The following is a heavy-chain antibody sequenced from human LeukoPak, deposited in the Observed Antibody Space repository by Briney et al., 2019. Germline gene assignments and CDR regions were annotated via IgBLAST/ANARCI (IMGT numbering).Heavy chain of an antibody. V-gene: IGHV3-30*02. CDR1: GFTFSTYG. CDR3: ARGTFWYCSGGSCSSFDY. D-gene: IGHD2-15*01. J-gene: IGHJ4*02. CDR2: IRYVGSNK. Sequence: GGSLRLSCAASGFTFSTYGMHWVRQPPGKGLEWVAFIRYVGSNKYYADSVKGRFTISRDNSKNTLYLQMNSLRAEDTAVYYCARGTFWYCSGGSCSSFDYWGQGTPVTVSS.